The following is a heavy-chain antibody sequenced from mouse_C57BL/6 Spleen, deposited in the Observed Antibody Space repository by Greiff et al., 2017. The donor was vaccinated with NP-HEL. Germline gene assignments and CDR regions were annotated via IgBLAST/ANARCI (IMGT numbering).Heavy chain of an antibody. CDR2: INPSNGGT. Sequence: VQLQQPGTELVKPGASVKLSCKASGYTFTSYWMHWVKQRPGQGLEWIGNINPSNGGTNYNEKFKSKATLTVHKSSSTAYMQLSSRTSEDSAVYYWASQLRPSYAMDYWGQGTSVTVSS. J-gene: IGHJ4*01. CDR3: ASQLRPSYAMDY. D-gene: IGHD3-2*02. V-gene: IGHV1-53*01. CDR1: GYTFTSYW.